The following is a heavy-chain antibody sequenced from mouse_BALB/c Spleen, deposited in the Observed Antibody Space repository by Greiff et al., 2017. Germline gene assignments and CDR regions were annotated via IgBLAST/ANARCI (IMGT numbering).Heavy chain of an antibody. CDR2: ILPGSGST. CDR3: ARGSSGYTWFAY. CDR1: GYTFSSYW. D-gene: IGHD3-1*01. V-gene: IGHV1-9*01. Sequence: QVQLQQSGAELMKPGASVKISCKATGYTFSSYWIEWVKQRPGHGLEWIGEILPGSGSTNYNEKFKGKATFTADTSSNTAYMQLSSLTSEDSAVYYCARGSSGYTWFAYWGQGTLVTVSA. J-gene: IGHJ3*01.